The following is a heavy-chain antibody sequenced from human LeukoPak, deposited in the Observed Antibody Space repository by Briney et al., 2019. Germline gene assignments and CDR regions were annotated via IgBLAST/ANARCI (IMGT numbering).Heavy chain of an antibody. CDR1: GGSISSSSYY. CDR3: SRSSRITMVRGVMLSSILGAFDI. V-gene: IGHV4-39*01. D-gene: IGHD3-10*01. J-gene: IGHJ3*02. Sequence: KPSETLSLTCTVSGGSISSSSYYWGWIRQPPGKGLEWIGSIYYSGNTYYNPSLKSRVTTSVDTSKNQFSLKLSSVTAADTAVYYCSRSSRITMVRGVMLSSILGAFDIWGQGTMVTASS. CDR2: IYYSGNT.